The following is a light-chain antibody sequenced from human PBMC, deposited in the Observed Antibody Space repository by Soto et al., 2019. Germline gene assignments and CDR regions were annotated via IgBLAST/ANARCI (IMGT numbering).Light chain of an antibody. CDR3: QQYNNWPPRAT. J-gene: IGKJ3*01. CDR2: GAS. CDR1: QSVSSN. V-gene: IGKV3-15*01. Sequence: EIAQVPGAPSVSLGGRATLSCRASQSVSSNLAWYQQKPGQAPRLLIYGASTRATGIPARFSGSGSGTEFTLTISSLQSEDFAVYYCQQYNNWPPRATFGPGTKVDIK.